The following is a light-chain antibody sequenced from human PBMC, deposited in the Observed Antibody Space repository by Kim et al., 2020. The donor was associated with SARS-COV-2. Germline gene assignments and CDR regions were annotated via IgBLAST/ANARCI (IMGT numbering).Light chain of an antibody. CDR3: QVWDISSDHWV. CDR2: YNN. Sequence: APGKTASLTCGGYNIGTKSVHWYQQKPGQAPVLVIYYNNDRPSGIPERFSGSNSGNTATLTISRVEAGDEADYYCQVWDISSDHWVFGGGTQLTVL. CDR1: NIGTKS. V-gene: IGLV3-21*04. J-gene: IGLJ3*02.